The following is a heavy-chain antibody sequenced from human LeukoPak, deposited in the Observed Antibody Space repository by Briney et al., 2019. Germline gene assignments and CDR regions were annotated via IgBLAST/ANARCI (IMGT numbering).Heavy chain of an antibody. CDR3: ARVRYYYDSSGYPYWYFDL. D-gene: IGHD3-22*01. V-gene: IGHV4-30-2*01. J-gene: IGHJ2*01. Sequence: SETLSLTCAVSGVSISSGGYSWSWIRQPPGKGLEWIGYIYHSGSTYYNPSLKSRVTISVDRSKNQFSLKLSSVTAADTAVYYCARVRYYYDSSGYPYWYFDLWGRGTLVTVSS. CDR2: IYHSGST. CDR1: GVSISSGGYS.